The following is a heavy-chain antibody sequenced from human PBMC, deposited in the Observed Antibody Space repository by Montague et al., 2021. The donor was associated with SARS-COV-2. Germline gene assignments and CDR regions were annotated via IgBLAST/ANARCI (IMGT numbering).Heavy chain of an antibody. CDR2: IYYSGST. CDR3: ARGGSYSSGWYGVDYYYGMDV. D-gene: IGHD6-19*01. V-gene: IGHV4-31*03. Sequence: TLSLTCTVSGGSISSGDYYWSWIRQHPGKGLEWIGYIYYSGSTXYNPSLKSRVTISVDTSKNQFSLKLSSVTAADTAVYYCARGGSYSSGWYGVDYYYGMDVWGQGTTVTVSS. J-gene: IGHJ6*02. CDR1: GGSISSGDYY.